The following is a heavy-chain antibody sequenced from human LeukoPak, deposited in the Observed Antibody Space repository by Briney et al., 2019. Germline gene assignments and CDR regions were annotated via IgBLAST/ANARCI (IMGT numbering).Heavy chain of an antibody. CDR2: ISSDGSNT. V-gene: IGHV3-30*18. Sequence: GGSLRLSCAASGFTFSSYGMYWVRQAPGKGLEWVAVISSDGSNTYYADSVKGRFTISRDNSKNTLYLQMNSLRAEDTAVYYCAKHPIPMAGNNYYRMDVWGEGTTVCVSS. J-gene: IGHJ6*04. D-gene: IGHD2-8*01. CDR1: GFTFSSYG. CDR3: AKHPIPMAGNNYYRMDV.